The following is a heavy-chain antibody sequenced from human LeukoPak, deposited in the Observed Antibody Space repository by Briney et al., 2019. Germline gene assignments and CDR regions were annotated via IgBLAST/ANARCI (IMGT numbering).Heavy chain of an antibody. Sequence: SETLSLTCAVYGGSFSGYYWSWISQPPGKGLEWIGEINHSGSTNYNPSLKSRVTISVDASKNQFSLKLSSVTAADPALYYCARGVGALLLWFGEFKYWGQGPLATVSS. J-gene: IGHJ4*02. V-gene: IGHV4-34*01. CDR3: ARGVGALLLWFGEFKY. D-gene: IGHD3-10*01. CDR2: INHSGST. CDR1: GGSFSGYY.